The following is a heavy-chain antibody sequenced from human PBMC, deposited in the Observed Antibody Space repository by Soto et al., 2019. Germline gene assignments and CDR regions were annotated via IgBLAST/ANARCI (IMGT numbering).Heavy chain of an antibody. V-gene: IGHV4-34*01. D-gene: IGHD3-10*01. Sequence: SETLSLTCAVYGGSFSGYYWSWIRQPPGKGLDWIGEINHSGSTNYNPSLKSRVTISVDTSKNQFSLKLSSVTAADTAVYYCARRPYPFYGSGSYYKALFDYWGQGTLVTVSS. CDR2: INHSGST. CDR1: GGSFSGYY. CDR3: ARRPYPFYGSGSYYKALFDY. J-gene: IGHJ4*02.